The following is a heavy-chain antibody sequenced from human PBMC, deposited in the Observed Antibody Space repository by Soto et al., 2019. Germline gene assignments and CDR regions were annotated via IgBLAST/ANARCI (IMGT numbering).Heavy chain of an antibody. CDR1: GYTFTSYA. J-gene: IGHJ4*02. D-gene: IGHD6-6*01. CDR2: INAGNGNT. V-gene: IGHV1-3*01. CDR3: ARGEYSSSLPHYFDY. Sequence: ASVKVSCKASGYTFTSYAMHWVRQAPGQRLEWMGWINAGNGNTKYSQKFQGRVTITRDTSASTAYMELSSLRYEDTAVYYCARGEYSSSLPHYFDYWGQGTLVTAPQ.